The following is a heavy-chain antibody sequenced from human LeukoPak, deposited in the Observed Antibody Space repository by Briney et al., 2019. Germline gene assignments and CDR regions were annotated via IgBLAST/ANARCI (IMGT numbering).Heavy chain of an antibody. CDR2: IYTSGST. J-gene: IGHJ1*01. CDR1: GGSLSSGRYY. V-gene: IGHV4-61*02. CDR3: ARDPLYYYDSSGYLPGRDCQH. Sequence: PSQTLSLICSVSGGSLSSGRYYSRWSRRPAGKGLEWFGRIYTSGSTNYNPSLKSRVAISVDTSKNQFSLKLSSVTAADTAVYYCARDPLYYYDSSGYLPGRDCQHWGQGNLVTVSS. D-gene: IGHD3-22*01.